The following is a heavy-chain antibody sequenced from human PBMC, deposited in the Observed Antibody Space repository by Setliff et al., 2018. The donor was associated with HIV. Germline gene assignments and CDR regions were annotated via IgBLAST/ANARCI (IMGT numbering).Heavy chain of an antibody. V-gene: IGHV3-30*02. J-gene: IGHJ4*02. CDR2: IRHNGRNQ. CDR1: GFTFSSYG. CDR3: ASPTYYNFLN. D-gene: IGHD3-9*01. Sequence: GSLRLSCAASGFTFSSYGMHWVRQGPGKGLEWVAFIRHNGRNQYYAESVKGRFTVSRDNSKNTLFLQMDSLNHEDTALYFCASPTYYNFLNWGQGTLVTVSS.